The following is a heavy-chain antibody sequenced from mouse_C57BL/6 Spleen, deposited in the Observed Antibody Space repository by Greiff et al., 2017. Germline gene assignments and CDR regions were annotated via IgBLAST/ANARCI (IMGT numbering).Heavy chain of an antibody. J-gene: IGHJ4*01. CDR1: GFTFSSYG. CDR2: ISSGGSYT. Sequence: EVMLVESGGDLVKPGGSLKLSCAASGFTFSSYGMSWVRQTPDKRLEWVATISSGGSYTYYPDSVKGRCTISRDNAKNTLYLQMSSLKSEDTAMYYCARQAGTWAMDYWGQGTSVTVSS. V-gene: IGHV5-6*01. CDR3: ARQAGTWAMDY. D-gene: IGHD4-1*01.